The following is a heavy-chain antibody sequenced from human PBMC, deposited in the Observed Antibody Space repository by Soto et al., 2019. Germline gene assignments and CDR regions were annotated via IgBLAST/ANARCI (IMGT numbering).Heavy chain of an antibody. V-gene: IGHV4-34*01. CDR3: VGAGGRLVGFDY. CDR1: SESLSGYY. D-gene: IGHD1-26*01. CDR2: IDGSGNT. Sequence: QVQLQQWGAGLLKPSETLSLTCAVNSESLSGYYWSWIRQSPGQGLEWIGEIDGSGNTNYSPSLRSRVAMSVDTTKNHFSLSLISVSAADTSAYYCVGAGGRLVGFDYWGQGTLVTVSS. J-gene: IGHJ4*02.